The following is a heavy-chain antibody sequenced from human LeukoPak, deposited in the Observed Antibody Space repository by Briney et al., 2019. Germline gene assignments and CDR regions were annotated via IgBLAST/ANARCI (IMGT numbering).Heavy chain of an antibody. Sequence: GESLKISCKGSGYSFTSYWIGWVRQMPGKGLEWMGITYPGDSDTRYSPSFQGQVTISADKSISTAYLQWSSLRASDTAMYYCARQPMVRGICWFDPWGQGTLVTVSS. J-gene: IGHJ5*02. V-gene: IGHV5-51*01. D-gene: IGHD3-10*01. CDR2: TYPGDSDT. CDR3: ARQPMVRGICWFDP. CDR1: GYSFTSYW.